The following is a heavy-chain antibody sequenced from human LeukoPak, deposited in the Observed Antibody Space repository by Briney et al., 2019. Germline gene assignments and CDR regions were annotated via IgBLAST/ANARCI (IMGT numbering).Heavy chain of an antibody. D-gene: IGHD2-15*01. CDR2: ISAYNGNT. J-gene: IGHJ4*02. Sequence: ASVKVSCKASGYTFTSYGISWVRQAPGQGLEWMGWISAYNGNTNYAQKLQGRVTMTTDTSTSTAYMELRSLGSDDTAVYYCARELGYCSGGNCYLFDYWGPGTLVTVSS. CDR1: GYTFTSYG. CDR3: ARELGYCSGGNCYLFDY. V-gene: IGHV1-18*01.